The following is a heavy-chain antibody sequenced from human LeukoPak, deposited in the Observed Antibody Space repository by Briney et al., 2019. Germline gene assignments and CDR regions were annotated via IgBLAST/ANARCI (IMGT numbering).Heavy chain of an antibody. J-gene: IGHJ3*02. CDR3: ARRGIAAVFRQAFDI. CDR2: IYYSGST. D-gene: IGHD6-25*01. Sequence: SETLSLTCIVSGGSISSYYWSWIRQPPGKGLEWIGYIYYSGSTDYNPSLKSRVTISVDTSKNQFSLKLSSVTAADTAVYYCARRGIAAVFRQAFDIWGQGTMVTVSS. V-gene: IGHV4-59*01. CDR1: GGSISSYY.